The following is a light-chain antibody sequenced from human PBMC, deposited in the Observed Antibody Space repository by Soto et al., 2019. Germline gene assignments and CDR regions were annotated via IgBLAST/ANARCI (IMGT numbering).Light chain of an antibody. J-gene: IGLJ1*01. Sequence: LTQPASVSGSPGRSITISCTGTSSDVCGYNYVSWYQQQPGKAPKFMIYDVTNRPSGVSNRFSGSKSGNTASLTISGLQAEDEADYYCCSYTTSNTRQIVFGTGTKVTVL. CDR2: DVT. CDR3: CSYTTSNTRQIV. V-gene: IGLV2-14*01. CDR1: SSDVCGYNY.